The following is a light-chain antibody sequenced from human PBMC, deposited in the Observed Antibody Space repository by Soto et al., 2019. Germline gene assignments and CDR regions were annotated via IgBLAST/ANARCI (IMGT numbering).Light chain of an antibody. V-gene: IGKV1-39*01. CDR2: EST. CDR3: QQSFFAPPT. Sequence: DIHMAQSPSSVSASVGDTVTIICRASQNVRGYLNWYQQKPGKAPKLLIYESTTLESGVPSTFSGDGFGTDFTLTISSLHPDDFATYYCQQSFFAPPTFGRGTKVEI. CDR1: QNVRGY. J-gene: IGKJ1*01.